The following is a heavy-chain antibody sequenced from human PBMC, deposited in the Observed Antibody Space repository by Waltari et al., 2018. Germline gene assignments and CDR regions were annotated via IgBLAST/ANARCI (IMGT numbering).Heavy chain of an antibody. D-gene: IGHD3-22*01. Sequence: QVQLQESGPGLVKPSETLSLTCTVSGGSISSYYWSWIRQPPGKGLEWIGYIYYSGSTNYNPSLKSRGTISVDTSKNQFSLKLSSVTAADTAVYYCARGVDYYDSSGYYAGAFDIWGQGTMVTVSS. CDR3: ARGVDYYDSSGYYAGAFDI. CDR1: GGSISSYY. CDR2: IYYSGST. J-gene: IGHJ3*02. V-gene: IGHV4-59*01.